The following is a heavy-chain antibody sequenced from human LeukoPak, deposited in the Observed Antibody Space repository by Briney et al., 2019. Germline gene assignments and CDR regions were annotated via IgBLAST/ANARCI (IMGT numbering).Heavy chain of an antibody. V-gene: IGHV4-59*01. CDR3: ARGDYGSGSYYLQTYYYYYYMDV. CDR2: IYYSGST. CDR1: GGSISSYY. D-gene: IGHD3-10*01. J-gene: IGHJ6*03. Sequence: SETLSLTCTVSGGSISSYYWSWIRQSPGKGLEWVGYIYYSGSTNYNPSLKSRVTISVDTSKDQFSLKLSSVTAADTAVYYCARGDYGSGSYYLQTYYYYYYMDVWGKGTTVTISS.